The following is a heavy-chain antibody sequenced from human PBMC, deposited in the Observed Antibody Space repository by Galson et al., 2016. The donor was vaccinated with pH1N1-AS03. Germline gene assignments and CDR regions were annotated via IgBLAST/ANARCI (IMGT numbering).Heavy chain of an antibody. CDR2: IYRTGST. D-gene: IGHD3-10*01. V-gene: IGHV4-4*02. CDR3: ARVDLTFYSGSADSSYLDY. Sequence: SETLSLTCTVSGGSIMSTNWWSWVRQPPGKGLEWIGEIYRTGSTNYNPSLKSRVTMSIEKSKNQFSLRLSSVTAADTAIYYGARVDLTFYSGSADSSYLDYWGQGTLVTVSS. J-gene: IGHJ4*02. CDR1: GGSIMSTNW.